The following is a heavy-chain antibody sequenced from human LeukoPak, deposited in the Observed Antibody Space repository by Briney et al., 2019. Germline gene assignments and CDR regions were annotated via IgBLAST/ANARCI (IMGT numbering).Heavy chain of an antibody. V-gene: IGHV4-31*03. CDR1: GGSISSGGYY. CDR2: IYYSGST. Sequence: PSETLSLTCTVSGGSISSGGYYWSWIRQHPGKGLEWIGYIYYSGSTYYNPSLKSRVTISVDTSKNQFSLKLSSVTAADTAVYYCARGLPYAELTFDIWGQGTMVTVSS. CDR3: ARGLPYAELTFDI. D-gene: IGHD2-8*01. J-gene: IGHJ3*02.